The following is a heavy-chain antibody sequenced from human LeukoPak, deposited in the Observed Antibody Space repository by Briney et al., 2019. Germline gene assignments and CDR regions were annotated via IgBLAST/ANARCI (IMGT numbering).Heavy chain of an antibody. CDR3: ATRSSSWYAFDY. Sequence: SVKVSYKASGGTFSSYAISWVRQAPGQGLEWMGGIIPIFGTANYAQKFQGRVTITADESTSTAYMELSSLRSEDTAVYYCATRSSSWYAFDYWGQGTLVTVSS. CDR1: GGTFSSYA. D-gene: IGHD6-13*01. CDR2: IIPIFGTA. J-gene: IGHJ4*02. V-gene: IGHV1-69*13.